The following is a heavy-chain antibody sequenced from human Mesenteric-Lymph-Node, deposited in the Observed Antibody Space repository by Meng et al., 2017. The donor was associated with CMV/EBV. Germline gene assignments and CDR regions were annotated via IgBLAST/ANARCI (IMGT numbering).Heavy chain of an antibody. CDR2: FYTGDKT. Sequence: GESLKISCGASGFTVTSDYISWVRQAPGRGLEWVSVFYTGDKTYYRDSVKGRFTISRDTSKNTLHLQMNSLRPDDTAVYYCAMGRATTVFYWGQGTLVTVSS. J-gene: IGHJ4*02. CDR1: GFTVTSDY. V-gene: IGHV3-66*02. CDR3: AMGRATTVFY. D-gene: IGHD1-26*01.